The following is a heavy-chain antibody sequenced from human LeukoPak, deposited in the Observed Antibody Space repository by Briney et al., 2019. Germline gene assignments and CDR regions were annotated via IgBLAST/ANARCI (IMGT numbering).Heavy chain of an antibody. CDR3: ASGYGGKERFDY. D-gene: IGHD4-23*01. CDR2: INHSGST. V-gene: IGHV4-34*01. J-gene: IGHJ4*02. CDR1: GGSISGYY. Sequence: SETLSLTCTVSGGSISGYYWSWIRQPPGKGLEWIGEINHSGSTNYNPSLKSRVTISVDTSKNQFSLKLSSVTAADTAVYYCASGYGGKERFDYWGQGTLVTVSS.